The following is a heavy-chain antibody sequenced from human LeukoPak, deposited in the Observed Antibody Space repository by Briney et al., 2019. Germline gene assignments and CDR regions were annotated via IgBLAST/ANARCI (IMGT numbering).Heavy chain of an antibody. CDR2: IYYSGST. CDR3: ARGFRGVPAIYYYYYYMDV. J-gene: IGHJ6*03. CDR1: GGSISSSSYY. V-gene: IGHV4-39*07. D-gene: IGHD2/OR15-2a*01. Sequence: SETLSLTCTVSGGSISSSSYYWGWIRQPPGKGLEWIGSIYYSGSTYYNPSLKSRVTISVDTSKNQFSLKLSSVTAAGTAVYYCARGFRGVPAIYYYYYYMDVWGKGTTVTVSS.